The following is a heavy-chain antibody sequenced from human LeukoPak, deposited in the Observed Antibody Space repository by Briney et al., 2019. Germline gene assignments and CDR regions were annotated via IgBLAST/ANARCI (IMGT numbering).Heavy chain of an antibody. J-gene: IGHJ4*02. D-gene: IGHD6-19*01. CDR1: GDSRSSDY. V-gene: IGHV4-59*08. Sequence: SETLRLTCSVSGDSRSSDYWSWIREPPGKGLEWIGYIYGSGSTHYDPSLRSRVTISEDTSKNQFSLKLTSVTAADTAVYYCARNVGWYSHDSWGQGTLVTVSS. CDR3: ARNVGWYSHDS. CDR2: IYGSGST.